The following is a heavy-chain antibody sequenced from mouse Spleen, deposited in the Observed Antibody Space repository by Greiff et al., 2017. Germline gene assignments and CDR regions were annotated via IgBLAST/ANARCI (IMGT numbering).Heavy chain of an antibody. CDR1: GYTFTDYN. V-gene: IGHV1-18*01. J-gene: IGHJ3*01. D-gene: IGHD2-10*01. CDR2: INPNNGGT. CDR3: ARGAYYGNSWFAY. Sequence: VQLQQSGPELVKPGASVKIPCKASGYTFTDYNMDWVKQSHGKSLEWIGDINPNNGGTIYNQKFKGKATLTVDKSSSTAYMELRSLTSEDTAVYYCARGAYYGNSWFAYWGQGTLVTVS.